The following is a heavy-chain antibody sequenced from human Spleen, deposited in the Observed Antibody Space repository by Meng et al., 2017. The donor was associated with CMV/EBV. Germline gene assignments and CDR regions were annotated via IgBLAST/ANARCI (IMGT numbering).Heavy chain of an antibody. Sequence: ASVKVSCKASGYTFTGYYMHWVRQAPGQGLEWMGWINPNSGGTNYAQKFQGRVTMTRDTSISTAYMELSRLRSDDTAVYYCARDWALGCSSTSCYFPWGQGTLVTSPQ. CDR3: ARDWALGCSSTSCYFP. J-gene: IGHJ5*02. D-gene: IGHD2-2*01. V-gene: IGHV1-2*02. CDR1: GYTFTGYY. CDR2: INPNSGGT.